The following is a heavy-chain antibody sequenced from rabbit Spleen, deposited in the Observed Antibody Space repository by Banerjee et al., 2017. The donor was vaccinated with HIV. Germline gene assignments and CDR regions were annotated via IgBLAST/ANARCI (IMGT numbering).Heavy chain of an antibody. J-gene: IGHJ4*01. Sequence: QEQLVESGGGLVQPGGSLKLSCKASGFDFSVYGVSWVRQAPGKGLEWIGCIYTGNSGNTYYASWAKGRFTISKTSSTTVTLQMTSLTAADTATYFCARESIYNGDGDDKGFNLWGPGTLVTVS. V-gene: IGHV1S45*01. CDR2: IYTGNSGNT. CDR1: GFDFSVYG. D-gene: IGHD2-1*01. CDR3: ARESIYNGDGDDKGFNL.